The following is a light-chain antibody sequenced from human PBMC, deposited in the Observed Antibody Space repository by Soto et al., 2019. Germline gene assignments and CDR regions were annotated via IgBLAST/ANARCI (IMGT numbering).Light chain of an antibody. V-gene: IGLV3-10*01. J-gene: IGLJ2*01. Sequence: SYELTQPPSVSVSPGQTARITCSGDALPKKFASWYQQKSGQAPLLVIYDDSRRSSGIPERFSGSSSGTVATLTVTEAQVEDEAYYYCYSLDHSGNIMVFGGGTKLTVL. CDR1: ALPKKF. CDR3: YSLDHSGNIMV. CDR2: DDS.